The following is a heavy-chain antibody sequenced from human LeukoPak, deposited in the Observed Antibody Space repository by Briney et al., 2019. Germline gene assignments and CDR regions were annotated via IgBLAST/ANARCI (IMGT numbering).Heavy chain of an antibody. V-gene: IGHV3-74*01. Sequence: PGGSLRLSCAVSGFTFSSYFMHWVRRAPGEGLVWVSRISSDGTTTNYADSVKGRFTISRDNAKNTLYLQMNSLRAEDTAVYYCARNSRTDFDYWGQGTLVSVSS. CDR2: ISSDGTTT. D-gene: IGHD1-1*01. CDR1: GFTFSSYF. CDR3: ARNSRTDFDY. J-gene: IGHJ4*02.